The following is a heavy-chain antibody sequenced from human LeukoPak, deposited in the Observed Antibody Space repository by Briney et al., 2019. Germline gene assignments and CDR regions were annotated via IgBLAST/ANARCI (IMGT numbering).Heavy chain of an antibody. CDR1: GGSISSYY. Sequence: SETLSLTCTVSGGSISSYYWSRIRQPPGKGLEWIGYIYYSGSTNYNPSLKSRVTISVDTSKNQFSLKLSSVTAADTAVYYCARRVGGLLRVSSWYGDNWFDPWGQGTLVTVSS. CDR3: ARRVGGLLRVSSWYGDNWFDP. J-gene: IGHJ5*02. V-gene: IGHV4-59*08. D-gene: IGHD6-13*01. CDR2: IYYSGST.